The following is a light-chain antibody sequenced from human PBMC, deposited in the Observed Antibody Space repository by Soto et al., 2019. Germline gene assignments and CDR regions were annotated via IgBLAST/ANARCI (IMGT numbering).Light chain of an antibody. Sequence: QSALTQPASVSGSPGQSITISCTGTSSDVGGYNYVSWYQQHPGIAPKLMISEVSNRPSGVSNRFSGSKSGNTASLTISGLQAEDEADYYCSSYTSSSTLVFSGGTQLTVL. V-gene: IGLV2-14*01. CDR2: EVS. CDR1: SSDVGGYNY. CDR3: SSYTSSSTLV. J-gene: IGLJ2*01.